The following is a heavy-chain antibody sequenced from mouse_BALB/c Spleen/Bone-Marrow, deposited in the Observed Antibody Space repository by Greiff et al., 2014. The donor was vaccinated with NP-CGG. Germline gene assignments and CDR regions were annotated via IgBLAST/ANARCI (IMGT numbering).Heavy chain of an antibody. J-gene: IGHJ4*01. V-gene: IGHV1S56*01. CDR1: GYTFTSYY. CDR2: IYPGNVNT. D-gene: IGHD1-3*01. CDR3: ARRKWAMDS. Sequence: VKLQESGPELVKPGASVRISCKASGYTFTSYYIHWVKQRPGQGLEWIGWIYPGNVNTKYNEKFKVKATLTADKSSSTAYMQLSSLTSEDSAVYFCARRKWAMDSWGQGTSVTVSS.